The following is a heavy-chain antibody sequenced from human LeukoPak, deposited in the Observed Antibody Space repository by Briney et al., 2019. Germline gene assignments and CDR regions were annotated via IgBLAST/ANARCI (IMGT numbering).Heavy chain of an antibody. CDR2: ISGSGGNT. V-gene: IGHV3-23*01. J-gene: IGHJ4*02. CDR3: AKDVGYYASSGSSSYYFDY. D-gene: IGHD3-22*01. Sequence: GGSLRLSCAASGFTVSSYAMSWVRQAPGKGLEWVSAISGSGGNTYYAESVKGRFTISRDHSKNTLYLQMNSMRAEDTAVYYCAKDVGYYASSGSSSYYFDYWGQGTLVTVSS. CDR1: GFTVSSYA.